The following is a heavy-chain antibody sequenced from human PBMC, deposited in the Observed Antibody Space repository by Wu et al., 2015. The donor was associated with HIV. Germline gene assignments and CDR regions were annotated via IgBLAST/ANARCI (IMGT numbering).Heavy chain of an antibody. V-gene: IGHV1-18*01. CDR3: ARLQGSGSYISYYYYYYGMDV. CDR1: GYTFTSYG. J-gene: IGHJ6*02. CDR2: ISAYNGNT. D-gene: IGHD3-10*01. Sequence: QVQLVQSGAEVKKPGASVKVSCKASGYTFTSYGISWVRQAPGQGLEWMGWISAYNGNTNYAQKLQGRVTMTTDTSTSTAYMELRSLRSDDTAVYYCARLQGSGSYISYYYYYYGMDVWGQGTTVTGLL.